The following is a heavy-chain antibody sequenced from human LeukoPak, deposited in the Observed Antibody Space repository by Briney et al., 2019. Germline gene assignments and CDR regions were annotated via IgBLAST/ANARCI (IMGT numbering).Heavy chain of an antibody. J-gene: IGHJ6*02. CDR3: AKGDCSSTSCYSLDV. V-gene: IGHV3-30*18. Sequence: GGSLRLSCAASGFTFSSYGMHWGRQAPGRGLEWVAAISFDGSNKYYADSVKGRFTISRDNSKNTLYLQMNSLRAEDTAVYYCAKGDCSSTSCYSLDVWGQGTTVTVSS. D-gene: IGHD2-2*02. CDR1: GFTFSSYG. CDR2: ISFDGSNK.